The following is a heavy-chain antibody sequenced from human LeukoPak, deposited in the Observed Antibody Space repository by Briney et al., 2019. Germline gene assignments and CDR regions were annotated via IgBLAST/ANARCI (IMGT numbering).Heavy chain of an antibody. CDR3: ARYQYCSGGSCSGDAFDI. J-gene: IGHJ3*02. Sequence: SETLSLTCTVSGASISRSSWSWIRQPPGKGLEWLGYMFYGGDTNHNPSLKSRVTISVDKSKNQFSLKLSSVTAADTAVCYCARYQYCSGGSCSGDAFDIWGQGTMVTVSS. V-gene: IGHV4-59*12. CDR1: GASISRSS. CDR2: MFYGGDT. D-gene: IGHD2-15*01.